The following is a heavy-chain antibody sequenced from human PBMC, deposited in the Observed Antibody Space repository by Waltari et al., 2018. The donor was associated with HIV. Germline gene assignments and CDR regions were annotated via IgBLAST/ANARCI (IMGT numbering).Heavy chain of an antibody. CDR3: ARQMTFYDALDI. Sequence: QVQLVQSGAEVRKPGASVKVSCKTSGYTFTDYYIHWVRQSPGQGPEWMGWISPNSGDTHLAGKVQGRVTLTRDTSIRTAYVEVRNLRSDYTAVYYCARQMTFYDALDIWGQGTMVSVSS. V-gene: IGHV1-2*02. CDR1: GYTFTDYY. CDR2: ISPNSGDT. J-gene: IGHJ3*02.